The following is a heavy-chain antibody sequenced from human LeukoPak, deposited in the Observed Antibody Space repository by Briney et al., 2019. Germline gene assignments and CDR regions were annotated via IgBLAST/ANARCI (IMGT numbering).Heavy chain of an antibody. CDR2: IYYGGST. D-gene: IGHD3-3*01. V-gene: IGHV4-59*01. CDR3: ARVGSGWSGYFDF. Sequence: SETLSLTCTVSGGSIRSYYWSWIRQPPGKGLEWIGYIYYGGSTTYNPSLDSRVTISVDTPKNQFSLKLNSVTAADTAVYYCARVGSGWSGYFDFWGQGALVTVSS. CDR1: GGSIRSYY. J-gene: IGHJ4*02.